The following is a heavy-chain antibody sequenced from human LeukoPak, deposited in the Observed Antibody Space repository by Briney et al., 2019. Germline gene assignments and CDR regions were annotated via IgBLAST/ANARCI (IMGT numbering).Heavy chain of an antibody. CDR3: AKDRDQWELGACFDY. D-gene: IGHD1-26*01. CDR1: GFTFSSYA. J-gene: IGHJ4*02. CDR2: ISGSGGST. V-gene: IGHV3-23*01. Sequence: GGSLRLSCAASGFTFSSYAMSWARQAPGKGLEWVSAISGSGGSTYYADSVKGRFTISRDNSKNTLYLQMNSLRAEDTAVYYCAKDRDQWELGACFDYWGQGTLVTVSS.